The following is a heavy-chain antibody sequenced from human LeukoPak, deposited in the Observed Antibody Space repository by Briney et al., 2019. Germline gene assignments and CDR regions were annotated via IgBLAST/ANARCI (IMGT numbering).Heavy chain of an antibody. CDR3: AREKNAQWLDCFEY. CDR1: GNSFSTNA. V-gene: IGHV1-3*04. CDR2: INTDNGNT. J-gene: IGHJ4*02. D-gene: IGHD6-19*01. Sequence: GASVKVSCKASGNSFSTNAMHWVRQAPGQRLEWMGWINTDNGNTKYSQKFQGRVIITRDTSASTTYMELSSLTSEDTAVYYCAREKNAQWLDCFEYWGQGTRVTVSS.